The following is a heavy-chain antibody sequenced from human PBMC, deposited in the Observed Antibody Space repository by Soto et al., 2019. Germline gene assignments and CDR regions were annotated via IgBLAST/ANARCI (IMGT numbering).Heavy chain of an antibody. V-gene: IGHV3-33*01. D-gene: IGHD6-13*01. CDR3: ARCVGSSRWSPYYYYGMDV. CDR2: IWYDGSNK. CDR1: GFTFSSYG. J-gene: IGHJ6*02. Sequence: QVQLVESGGGVVQPGRSLRLSCAASGFTFSSYGMHWVRQAPGKGLEWVAVIWYDGSNKYYADSVKGRFTISRDNSKNTLYLQMNSLRAEDTAVYYCARCVGSSRWSPYYYYGMDVWGQGTTVTVSS.